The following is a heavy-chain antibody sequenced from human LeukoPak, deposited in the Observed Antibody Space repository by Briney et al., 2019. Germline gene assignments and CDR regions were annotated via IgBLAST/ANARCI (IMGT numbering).Heavy chain of an antibody. CDR2: IYHSGST. J-gene: IGHJ2*01. D-gene: IGHD5-18*01. CDR3: ARGYPYVDTAFRYFDL. V-gene: IGHV4-30-2*01. Sequence: PSQTLSLTCAVSGGSISSGGYSWSWIRQPPGKGLEWIGYIYHSGSTYYNPSLKSRVTISVDRSKNQFSLKLSSVTAADTAVYYCARGYPYVDTAFRYFDLWGRGTLVTVSS. CDR1: GGSISSGGYS.